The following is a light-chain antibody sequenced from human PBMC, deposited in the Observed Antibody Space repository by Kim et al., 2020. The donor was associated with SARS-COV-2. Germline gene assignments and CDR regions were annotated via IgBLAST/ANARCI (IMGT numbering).Light chain of an antibody. J-gene: IGLJ1*01. Sequence: SGSPGQSITISCTGTSSDVGSYNLVSWYQQHPGKAPKLMIYEVSKRPSGVSNRFSGSKSGNTASLTISGLQAEDEADYYCCSCPWVFGTGTKVTVL. CDR1: SSDVGSYNL. CDR3: CSCPWV. V-gene: IGLV2-23*02. CDR2: EVS.